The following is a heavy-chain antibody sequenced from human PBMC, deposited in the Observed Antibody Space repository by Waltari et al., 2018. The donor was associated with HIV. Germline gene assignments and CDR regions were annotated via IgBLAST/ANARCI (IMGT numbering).Heavy chain of an antibody. CDR1: GFPFSSLA. Sequence: QVQLVESGGGGVQPGRSLRLPCAGSGFPFSSLALNWVRQAPGKGLEWVALMSYDGSHKYYTDSVKGRFTVSRDNSKNTLYLQINSLRPEDTAVYFCARAGREQLDEAFYYYGLDVWGQGTTVTVSS. D-gene: IGHD1-1*01. V-gene: IGHV3-30*10. J-gene: IGHJ6*02. CDR2: MSYDGSHK. CDR3: ARAGREQLDEAFYYYGLDV.